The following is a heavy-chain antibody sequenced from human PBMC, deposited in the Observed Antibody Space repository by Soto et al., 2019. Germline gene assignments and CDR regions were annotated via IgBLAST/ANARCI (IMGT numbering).Heavy chain of an antibody. CDR3: ARDGGRIAAAGTLNYGMDV. Sequence: ASVKVSCKASGYTFTGYYMHWVRQAPGQGLEWMGWINPNSGGTNYAQKFQGWVTMTRDTSISTAYMELSRLRSDDTAVYYCARDGGRIAAAGTLNYGMDVWGQGTTVTVS. D-gene: IGHD6-13*01. J-gene: IGHJ6*02. CDR1: GYTFTGYY. V-gene: IGHV1-2*04. CDR2: INPNSGGT.